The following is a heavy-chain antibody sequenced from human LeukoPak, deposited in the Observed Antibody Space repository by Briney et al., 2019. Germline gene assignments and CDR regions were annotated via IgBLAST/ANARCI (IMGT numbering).Heavy chain of an antibody. J-gene: IGHJ6*02. Sequence: PGGSLRLSCAASGFTFSSYSMNWVRQAPGKGLEWVSYISSSSSTIYYADSVKGRFTISRDNAKDPLYLQMNSLRDEDTAVYYCARELWFGTLDYYGMDVWGQGTTVTVSS. V-gene: IGHV3-48*02. D-gene: IGHD3-10*01. CDR2: ISSSSSTI. CDR1: GFTFSSYS. CDR3: ARELWFGTLDYYGMDV.